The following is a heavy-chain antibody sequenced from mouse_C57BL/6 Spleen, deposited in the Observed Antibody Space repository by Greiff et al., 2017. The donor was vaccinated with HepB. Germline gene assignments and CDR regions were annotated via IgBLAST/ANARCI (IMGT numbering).Heavy chain of an antibody. D-gene: IGHD4-1*01. Sequence: QVQLKESGAELARPGASVKMSCKASGYTFTSYTMHWVKQRPGQGLEWIGYINPSSGYTKYNQKFKDKATLTADKSSSTAYMQLSSLTSEDSAVYYCAAGDWEGNWGQGTLVTVSA. CDR2: INPSSGYT. CDR1: GYTFTSYT. V-gene: IGHV1-4*01. J-gene: IGHJ3*01. CDR3: AAGDWEGN.